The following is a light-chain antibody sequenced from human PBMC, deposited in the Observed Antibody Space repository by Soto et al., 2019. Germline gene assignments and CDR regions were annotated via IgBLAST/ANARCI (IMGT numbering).Light chain of an antibody. V-gene: IGKV3-15*01. Sequence: DIVMTQSPATLSVSPGERSTLSCRASQSVGSNLAWYQQKPGQAPRLLIYGASTRVTGIPARFSGSGSGTEFTLTISSLQSEDFAVYHCQQYYNWWTFGQGTKVDIK. CDR2: GAS. J-gene: IGKJ1*01. CDR3: QQYYNWWT. CDR1: QSVGSN.